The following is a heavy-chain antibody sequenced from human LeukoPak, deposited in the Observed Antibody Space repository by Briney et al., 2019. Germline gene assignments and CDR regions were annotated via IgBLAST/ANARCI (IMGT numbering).Heavy chain of an antibody. V-gene: IGHV3-21*01. CDR3: ARAKGAVADAIDY. CDR1: GFTFSSDS. D-gene: IGHD6-19*01. Sequence: PGGSLRLSCAASGFTFSSDSMNWVRQAPGKGLEWVSSISSSSSYIYYADSVKGRFTISRDNAKNSLYLQMNRLRAEDTAVYYCARAKGAVADAIDYWGQGTLVTVSS. CDR2: ISSSSSYI. J-gene: IGHJ4*02.